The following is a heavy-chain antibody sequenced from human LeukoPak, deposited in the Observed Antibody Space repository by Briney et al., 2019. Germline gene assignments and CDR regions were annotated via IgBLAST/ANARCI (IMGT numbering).Heavy chain of an antibody. CDR1: GGSVSSASSF. CDR2: ISYSGNT. V-gene: IGHV4-39*07. CDR3: ARWGFKELYSWNDGWFDP. J-gene: IGHJ5*02. D-gene: IGHD1-1*01. Sequence: SETLSLTCAVSGGSVSSASSFWGWVRQSPARGLEWIGMISYSGNTYYNPALSSRVTISVDVSKNQFSLKQTSVTAADTAVYYCARWGFKELYSWNDGWFDPWGQGTLVTVSS.